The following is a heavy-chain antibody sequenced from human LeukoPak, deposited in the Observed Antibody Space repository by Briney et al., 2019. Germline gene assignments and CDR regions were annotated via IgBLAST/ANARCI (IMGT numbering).Heavy chain of an antibody. D-gene: IGHD5-18*01. CDR1: GFTFSSYS. J-gene: IGHJ4*02. Sequence: PGGSLRLSCAASGFTFSSYSMNWVRQAPGKGLEWVSSISSSSSYIYYADSVKGRFTISRDNAKNSLYLQMNSLRAEDTAVYYCAREWDTAMVNFDYRGQGTLVTVSS. V-gene: IGHV3-21*01. CDR3: AREWDTAMVNFDY. CDR2: ISSSSSYI.